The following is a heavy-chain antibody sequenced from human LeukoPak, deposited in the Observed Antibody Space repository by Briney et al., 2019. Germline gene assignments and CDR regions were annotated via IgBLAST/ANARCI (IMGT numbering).Heavy chain of an antibody. CDR2: INPNSGGT. J-gene: IGHJ4*02. Sequence: ASVKVSCKASGHTFTGYYMYWVRQAPGQGLEWMGWINPNSGGTNYAQKFQGRVTMTRDTSISTAYMDLSSLTSDDTAVYYCAIDLGYSSSWYFWGQGTLVTVSS. D-gene: IGHD6-13*01. V-gene: IGHV1-2*02. CDR1: GHTFTGYY. CDR3: AIDLGYSSSWYF.